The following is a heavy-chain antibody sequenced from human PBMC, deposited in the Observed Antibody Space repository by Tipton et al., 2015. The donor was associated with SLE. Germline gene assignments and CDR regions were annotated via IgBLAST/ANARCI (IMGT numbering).Heavy chain of an antibody. V-gene: IGHV3-11*01. J-gene: IGHJ2*01. D-gene: IGHD1-26*01. CDR2: ITGGGTTT. Sequence: SLRLSCEASGFIFKVYFMTWVRQAPGKGLEWLAYITGGGTTTKYATPVEGRFFISRDNTNGSVYLHMHRLRVDDTALYFCVGARATAYWYFQLWGRGTLVTVSA. CDR3: VGARATAYWYFQL. CDR1: GFIFKVYF.